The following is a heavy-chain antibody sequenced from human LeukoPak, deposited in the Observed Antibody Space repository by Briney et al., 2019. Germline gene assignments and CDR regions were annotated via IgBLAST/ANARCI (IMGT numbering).Heavy chain of an antibody. J-gene: IGHJ1*01. Sequence: GASVKVSCKASGYTFTGYYMHWVRQAPGQGLEWMEWINPNSGGTNYAQKFQGRVTMTRDTSISTAYMELSRLRSDDTAVYYCARSSLNYYDSSGYSEYFQHWGQGTLVTVSS. D-gene: IGHD3-22*01. CDR3: ARSSLNYYDSSGYSEYFQH. V-gene: IGHV1-2*02. CDR2: INPNSGGT. CDR1: GYTFTGYY.